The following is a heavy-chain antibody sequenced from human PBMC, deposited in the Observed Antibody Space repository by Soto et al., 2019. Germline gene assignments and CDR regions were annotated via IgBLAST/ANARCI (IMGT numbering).Heavy chain of an antibody. CDR2: IYHSGTT. V-gene: IGHV4-30-2*01. Sequence: QLQLQESDSRLVNPSQTLSLTCAVAGGSISSGGYSWSWIRQPPGKGLEWIGYIYHSGTTYYNPPLKSRVTISVDRSKKQSSLKLSSGTAADTAVYYWARVPDVW. CDR1: GGSISSGGYS. J-gene: IGHJ6*01. CDR3: ARVPDV.